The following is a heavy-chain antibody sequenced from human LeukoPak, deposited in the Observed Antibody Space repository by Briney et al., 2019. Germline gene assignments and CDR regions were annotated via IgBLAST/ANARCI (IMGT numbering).Heavy chain of an antibody. V-gene: IGHV3-66*02. D-gene: IGHD1-26*01. Sequence: PGGSLRLSCTVSGFTVGNNYMSWVRQAPGKGLEWVALMYSRGSSRYADSVRGRFTISRDSSKNTVYLQMNSLTAEDTAVYYCARGQIVGVQGDFWGQGTLVTVSS. CDR2: MYSRGSS. J-gene: IGHJ4*02. CDR1: GFTVGNNY. CDR3: ARGQIVGVQGDF.